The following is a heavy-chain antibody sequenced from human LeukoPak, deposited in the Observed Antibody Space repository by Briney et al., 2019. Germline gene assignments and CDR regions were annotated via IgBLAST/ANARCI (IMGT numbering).Heavy chain of an antibody. V-gene: IGHV3-11*01. D-gene: IGHD3-16*01. J-gene: IGHJ6*02. Sequence: PGGSVRLSCAASGFTFIDDYMSWIRQAPGKGLDWVSYISSSCSTIYYADSVKGRFTISRDNAKNSLYLQTNSLRAEDTATYYCARDLMMGVGYYSYYGMDVWGQGTTVTVSS. CDR2: ISSSCSTI. CDR1: GFTFIDDY. CDR3: ARDLMMGVGYYSYYGMDV.